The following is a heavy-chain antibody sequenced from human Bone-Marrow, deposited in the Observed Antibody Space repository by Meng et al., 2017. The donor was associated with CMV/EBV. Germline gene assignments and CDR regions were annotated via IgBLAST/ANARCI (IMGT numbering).Heavy chain of an antibody. CDR3: ARGIVVVNPYYFDY. CDR2: IWYDGSNE. V-gene: IGHV3-33*01. Sequence: AASGFPFSNSAMHWVRQAPGKGLQWVALIWYDGSNEYYADSVQGRFSISRDNSKNTLYLQMNSLRAEDTAVYYCARGIVVVNPYYFDYWGQGTLVTVSS. CDR1: GFPFSNSA. J-gene: IGHJ4*02. D-gene: IGHD3-22*01.